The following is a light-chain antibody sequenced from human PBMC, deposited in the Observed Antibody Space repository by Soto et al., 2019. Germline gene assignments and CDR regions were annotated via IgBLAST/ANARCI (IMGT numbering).Light chain of an antibody. J-gene: IGLJ1*01. CDR2: RNN. Sequence: QPVLTQPPSASGTPGQRVTISCSGSSSNIGSNYVYWCQQLPGTAPKLLIYRNNQRPSGVPDRFSGSKSGTSASLAISGLRSEDEAEYYCAAWDDSLKVFGTGTKRTVL. V-gene: IGLV1-47*01. CDR1: SSNIGSNY. CDR3: AAWDDSLKV.